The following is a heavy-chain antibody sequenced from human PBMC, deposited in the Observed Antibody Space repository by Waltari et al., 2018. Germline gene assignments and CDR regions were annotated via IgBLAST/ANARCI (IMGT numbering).Heavy chain of an antibody. CDR3: ERDGAVSAVLRFFFDY. J-gene: IGHJ4*02. CDR1: VYTFTTYY. V-gene: IGHV1-46*01. D-gene: IGHD2-8*01. Sequence: QVQLVQSGAEVKKPGASVKVSCKASVYTFTTYYIHWVRQSPAQGLEWMGIINTSRGDTRYAQKFQDRITLTSDTSSTTLYMELSSLRSEDTAVYYCERDGAVSAVLRFFFDYWGQGTLVTVSS. CDR2: INTSRGDT.